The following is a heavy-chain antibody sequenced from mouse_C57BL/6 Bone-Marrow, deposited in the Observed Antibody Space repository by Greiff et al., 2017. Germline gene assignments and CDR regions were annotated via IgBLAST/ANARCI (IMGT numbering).Heavy chain of an antibody. CDR2: IVPENGDT. V-gene: IGHV14-4*01. CDR1: GFNIKDDY. CDR3: TTGDWGY. J-gene: IGHJ2*01. Sequence: VQLQQSGAELVRPGASVKLSCTASGFNIKDDYMHWVKQRPEQGLEWIGWIVPENGDTEYASKFQGKATITADTSSNTAYLQLSSLTSEDTAVYYCTTGDWGYWGQGTTLTVSS.